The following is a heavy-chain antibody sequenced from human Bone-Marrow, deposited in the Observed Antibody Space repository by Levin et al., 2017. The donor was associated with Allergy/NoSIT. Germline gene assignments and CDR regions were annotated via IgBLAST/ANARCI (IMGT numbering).Heavy chain of an antibody. V-gene: IGHV3-21*01. CDR2: ISSSSSYI. CDR1: GFTFSSYS. Sequence: GGSLRLSCAASGFTFSSYSMNWVRQAPGKGLEWVSSISSSSSYIYYADSVKGRFTISRDNAKNSLYLQMNSLRAEDTAVYYCARGVPGDTAMGALGWFDPWGQGTLVTVSS. D-gene: IGHD5-18*01. CDR3: ARGVPGDTAMGALGWFDP. J-gene: IGHJ5*02.